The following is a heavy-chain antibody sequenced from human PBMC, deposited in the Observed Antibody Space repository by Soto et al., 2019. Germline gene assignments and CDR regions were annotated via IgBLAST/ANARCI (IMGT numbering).Heavy chain of an antibody. CDR1: GFTFSSYS. J-gene: IGHJ2*01. CDR2: ISSSSSTI. D-gene: IGHD3-22*01. CDR3: ARGPYYYDSSGPWGYFDF. V-gene: IGHV3-48*01. Sequence: PGGSLRLSCAAYGFTFSSYSMNWVRQAPGKGLEWVSYISSSSSTIYYADSVKGRFTISRDNAKNSLYLQMNSLRAEDTAVYYCARGPYYYDSSGPWGYFDFWGRGTLVTVSS.